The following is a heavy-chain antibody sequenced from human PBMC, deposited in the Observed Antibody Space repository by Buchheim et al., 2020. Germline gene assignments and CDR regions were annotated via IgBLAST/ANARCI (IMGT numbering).Heavy chain of an antibody. D-gene: IGHD1-26*01. Sequence: QVQLVESGGGVVQPGRSLRLSCAASGFTFSSYAMHWVRQAPGKGLEWVAVISYDGSNKYYADSVKGRFTISRDNSKHTLYLQMNSLGAEDTAVYYCARSVSGSLSYWYFDLWGRGTL. CDR3: ARSVSGSLSYWYFDL. J-gene: IGHJ2*01. V-gene: IGHV3-30*04. CDR1: GFTFSSYA. CDR2: ISYDGSNK.